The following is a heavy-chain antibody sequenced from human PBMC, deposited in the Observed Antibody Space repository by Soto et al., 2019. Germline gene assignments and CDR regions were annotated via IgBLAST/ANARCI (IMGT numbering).Heavy chain of an antibody. D-gene: IGHD3-10*02. CDR2: IYYSGST. CDR1: GGSISSSSYY. Sequence: SETLSLTCTVSGGSISSSSYYWGWIRQPPGKGLEWIGSIYYSGSTYYNPSLKSRVTISVDTSKNQFSLKLSSVTAADTAVYYCARRDVRRGTTTGHNAFDIWGQGTMVTVSS. J-gene: IGHJ3*02. CDR3: ARRDVRRGTTTGHNAFDI. V-gene: IGHV4-39*01.